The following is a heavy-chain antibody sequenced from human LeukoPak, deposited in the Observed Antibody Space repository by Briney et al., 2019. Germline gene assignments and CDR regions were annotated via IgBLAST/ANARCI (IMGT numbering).Heavy chain of an antibody. D-gene: IGHD3-22*01. CDR2: IYYSGST. J-gene: IGHJ3*02. CDR3: ARDDSSGYYYVPGYAFDI. CDR1: GGSISSYY. Sequence: SETLSLTCTVSGGSISSYYWSWIRQPPGKGLEWIGYIYYSGSTNYNPSLKSRVTISVDTSKNQFSLKLSSVTAADTAVYYCARDDSSGYYYVPGYAFDIWGQGTMVTVSS. V-gene: IGHV4-59*12.